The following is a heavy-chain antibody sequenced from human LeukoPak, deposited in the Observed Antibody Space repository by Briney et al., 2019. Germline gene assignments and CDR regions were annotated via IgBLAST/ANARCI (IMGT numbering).Heavy chain of an antibody. CDR3: ERGRRDGYNKPYFDY. CDR2: INPSGGST. CDR1: GYTFTSYY. V-gene: IGHV1-46*01. Sequence: ASVKVSCKASGYTFTSYYMHGVRQAPGQGLAGMGIINPSGGSTSYAQKFQGRVTMTRDTSKSTVYMELRSLRSEDTAVYYCERGRRDGYNKPYFDYWGQGTLVTVSS. D-gene: IGHD5-24*01. J-gene: IGHJ4*02.